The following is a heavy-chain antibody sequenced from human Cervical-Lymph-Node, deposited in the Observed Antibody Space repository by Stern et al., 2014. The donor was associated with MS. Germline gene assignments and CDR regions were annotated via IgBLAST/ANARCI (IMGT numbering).Heavy chain of an antibody. V-gene: IGHV4-31*03. CDR1: GGSISSGGYY. Sequence: QVQLQESGPGLVKPSQTLSLTCTVSGGSISSGGYYWSWIRQHPGKGLEWIGYIYYSGSTYYNPSLKSRVTISVKLSSVTAADTAVYYCARVSYDFWSGYFPFDYWGQGTLVTVSS. CDR3: ARVSYDFWSGYFPFDY. CDR2: IYYSGST. D-gene: IGHD3-3*01. J-gene: IGHJ4*02.